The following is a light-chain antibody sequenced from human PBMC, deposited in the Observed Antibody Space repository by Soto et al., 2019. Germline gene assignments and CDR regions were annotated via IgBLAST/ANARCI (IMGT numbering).Light chain of an antibody. V-gene: IGKV1-5*01. J-gene: IGKJ5*01. CDR1: QTISSG. CDR2: DAS. CDR3: QQYRPSPAIS. Sequence: DIQVTQSPSTLSASVGDRVTITCWASQTISSGLAWYQRKPGKAPNLLIYDASTLQSGVPSRFSGSGSGTDFTLTISRLEPEDSALYFCQQYRPSPAISFGQGTRLEIK.